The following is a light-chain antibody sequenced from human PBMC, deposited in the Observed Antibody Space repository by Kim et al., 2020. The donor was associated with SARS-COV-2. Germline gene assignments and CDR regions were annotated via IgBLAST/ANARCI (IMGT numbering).Light chain of an antibody. Sequence: SSPGERATPSRGGTQGVSTFLAWYQRGPGRVPRLLIHDASNRANAIPARFIGSGSGTAFTPTISGLGPGDFPVYYCQQRISWPITFGRGTKVDIK. V-gene: IGKV3-11*01. CDR2: DAS. CDR1: QGVSTF. CDR3: QQRISWPIT. J-gene: IGKJ3*01.